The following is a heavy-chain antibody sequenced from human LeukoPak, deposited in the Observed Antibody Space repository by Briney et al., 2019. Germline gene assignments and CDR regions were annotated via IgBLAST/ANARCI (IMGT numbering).Heavy chain of an antibody. CDR2: ISSSSSYI. J-gene: IGHJ3*02. CDR3: AREGRNFRGDDAFDI. CDR1: GFTFSSYS. V-gene: IGHV3-21*01. D-gene: IGHD3-10*01. Sequence: GGSLRLSCAASGFTFSSYSMNWVRQAPGKGLEWVSSISSSSSYIYYADSVEGRFTISRDNAKNSLYLQMDSLRPEDTAVYYCAREGRNFRGDDAFDIWGQGTMVTVSS.